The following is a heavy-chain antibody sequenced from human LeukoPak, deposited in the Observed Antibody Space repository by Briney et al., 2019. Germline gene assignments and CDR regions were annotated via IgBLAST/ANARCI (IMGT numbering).Heavy chain of an antibody. D-gene: IGHD1-1*01. CDR1: GGSISSYY. J-gene: IGHJ4*02. CDR3: AKMVYQYRNNWPGLFDY. Sequence: PSETLSLTCSVSGGSISSYYWSWIRQPPGKGLEWIGYVYYIGNTNYNPSLKSRVTISVDTSKNQFSLKLSSVTVADTAIYYCAKMVYQYRNNWPGLFDYWGQGTLVTVSS. V-gene: IGHV4-59*08. CDR2: VYYIGNT.